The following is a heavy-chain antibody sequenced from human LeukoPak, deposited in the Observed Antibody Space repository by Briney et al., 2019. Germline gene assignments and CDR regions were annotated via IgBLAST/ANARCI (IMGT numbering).Heavy chain of an antibody. J-gene: IGHJ4*02. V-gene: IGHV4-59*08. D-gene: IGHD6-13*01. CDR3: ARQNHRYSSSWYDY. Sequence: SETLSLTCSVSGGSVSSYYWSWIRQPPGKGLEWIGYIYYSGSTNYNPSLKSRVTISVDTSKNQFSLKLSSVTAADTAVYYCARQNHRYSSSWYDYWGQGTLVTVSS. CDR2: IYYSGST. CDR1: GGSVSSYY.